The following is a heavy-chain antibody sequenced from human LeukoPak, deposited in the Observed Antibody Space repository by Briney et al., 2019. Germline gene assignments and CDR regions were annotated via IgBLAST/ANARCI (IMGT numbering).Heavy chain of an antibody. Sequence: GESLKISCKGSGYSFTSYWIGWVRQMPGKGLECMGIIYPGDSDTRYSPSFQGQVTISADKSISTAYLQWSSLKASDTAMYYCARVPAAARWGYYYYYMDVWGKGTTVTVSS. CDR3: ARVPAAARWGYYYYYMDV. V-gene: IGHV5-51*01. CDR2: IYPGDSDT. CDR1: GYSFTSYW. D-gene: IGHD6-13*01. J-gene: IGHJ6*03.